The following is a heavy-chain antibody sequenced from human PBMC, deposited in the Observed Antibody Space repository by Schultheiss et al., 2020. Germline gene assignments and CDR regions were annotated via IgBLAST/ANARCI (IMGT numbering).Heavy chain of an antibody. CDR3: AREGHYYDSSGYYYDFDY. CDR2: IYFSGNT. J-gene: IGHJ4*02. Sequence: SETLSLTCTVSGGSINSYYWSWIRQPAGKGLEWIGRIYFSGNTNYNPSLKSRVIMSVDTSKNQFSLKLTSMIAADTAVYYCAREGHYYDSSGYYYDFDYWGQGTLVTVSS. V-gene: IGHV4-4*07. D-gene: IGHD3-22*01. CDR1: GGSINSYY.